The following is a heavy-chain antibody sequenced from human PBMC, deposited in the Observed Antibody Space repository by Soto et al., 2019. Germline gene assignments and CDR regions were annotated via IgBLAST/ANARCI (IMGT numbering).Heavy chain of an antibody. CDR2: MGCSGYS. CDR1: GGPINNYY. CDR3: ARQGFGDLHGLVDV. D-gene: IGHD3-10*01. Sequence: SETLSLTCTISGGPINNYYCSWFRQPPGMGLAWIGYMGCSGYSSYNPSLRSRATIALDTSRNQFSLKKTSVTAADTALYYCARQGFGDLHGLVDVWGQGTTVTVSS. J-gene: IGHJ6*02. V-gene: IGHV4-59*08.